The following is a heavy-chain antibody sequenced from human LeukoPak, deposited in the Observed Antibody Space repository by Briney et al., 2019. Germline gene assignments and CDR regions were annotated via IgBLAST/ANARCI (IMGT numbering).Heavy chain of an antibody. V-gene: IGHV3-30*18. J-gene: IGHJ4*02. Sequence: PGRALRLSCAASGFTFSSYGMHWVRQAPGKGLEWVAVISYDGSNKYYADSVKGRFTISRDNSKNTLYLQMNSLRAEDTAVYYCAKDPPSTVTGDYFDYWGQGTLVTVST. CDR1: GFTFSSYG. CDR2: ISYDGSNK. D-gene: IGHD4-17*01. CDR3: AKDPPSTVTGDYFDY.